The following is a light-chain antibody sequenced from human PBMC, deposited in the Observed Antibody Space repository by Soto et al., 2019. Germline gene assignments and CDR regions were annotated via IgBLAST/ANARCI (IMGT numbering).Light chain of an antibody. CDR1: QSVSTD. Sequence: EVLVTQSPATLSVSPGEGVTLSCRASQSVSTDLAWYQQKPGQAPRLLIYGASIRAIGVPDRFSGSGSGTDFTFTISSLQSEDSAIYYCQQYGGMPITFGGGTKVEI. CDR3: QQYGGMPIT. V-gene: IGKV3-15*01. J-gene: IGKJ4*01. CDR2: GAS.